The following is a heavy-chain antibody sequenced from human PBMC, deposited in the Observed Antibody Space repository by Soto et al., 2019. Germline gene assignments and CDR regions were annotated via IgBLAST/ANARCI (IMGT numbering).Heavy chain of an antibody. J-gene: IGHJ5*02. CDR2: IIPIFGTA. CDR1: GGTFSSYA. Sequence: SVKVSCKASGGTFSSYAISWVRQAPGQGLEWMGGIIPIFGTANYAQKFQGRVTITADESTSTAYMELSSLRSEDTAVYYCARDWYCSGGSCRLGTWFDPWGQGTLVTVSS. V-gene: IGHV1-69*13. CDR3: ARDWYCSGGSCRLGTWFDP. D-gene: IGHD2-15*01.